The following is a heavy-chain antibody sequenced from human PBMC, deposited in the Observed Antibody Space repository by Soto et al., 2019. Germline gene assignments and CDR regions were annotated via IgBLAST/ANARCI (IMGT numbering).Heavy chain of an antibody. Sequence: SETLSLTCAVYGGSFSGYYWSWIRQPPGKGLEWIGEINHSGSTNYNPSLKSRVTISVDTSKNQFSLKLSSVTAADTAVYYCARSGPLHYDFWSGPKRYYYMDVWGKGTTVTVSS. D-gene: IGHD3-3*01. CDR2: INHSGST. CDR1: GGSFSGYY. CDR3: ARSGPLHYDFWSGPKRYYYMDV. V-gene: IGHV4-34*01. J-gene: IGHJ6*03.